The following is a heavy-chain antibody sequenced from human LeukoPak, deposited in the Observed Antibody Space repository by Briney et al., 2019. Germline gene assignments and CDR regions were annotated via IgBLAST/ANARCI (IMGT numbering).Heavy chain of an antibody. J-gene: IGHJ4*02. CDR3: ARSRYYDTTGYNPTYYFDS. V-gene: IGHV4-59*01. CDR1: GGSIIGSY. D-gene: IGHD3-22*01. CDR2: IYNTLDV. Sequence: SETLSLTCAVYGGSIIGSYWTWIRQSPAQGLQFIGYIYNTLDVNYNPSLKSRVTISIDMSTNQFSLRLNSVTAADTAIYYCARSRYYDTTGYNPTYYFDSWGQGALVTVSS.